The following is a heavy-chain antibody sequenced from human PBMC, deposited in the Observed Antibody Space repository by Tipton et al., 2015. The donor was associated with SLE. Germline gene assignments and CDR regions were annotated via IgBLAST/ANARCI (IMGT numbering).Heavy chain of an antibody. D-gene: IGHD4-17*01. CDR3: ARGTTVILFDY. V-gene: IGHV4-61*02. Sequence: TLSLTCTVSGGSISSGSYYWSWIRQPAGKGLEWIGRIYTSGGTNYNPSLKSRVTISVDTSKNQFSLKLSSVTAADTAVYYCARGTTVILFDYWGQGTLVTVSS. CDR1: GGSISSGSYY. J-gene: IGHJ4*02. CDR2: IYTSGGT.